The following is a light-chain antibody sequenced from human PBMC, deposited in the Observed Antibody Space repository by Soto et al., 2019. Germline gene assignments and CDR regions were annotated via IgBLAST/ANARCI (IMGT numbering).Light chain of an antibody. J-gene: IGLJ1*01. CDR3: GSYTSSSTHYV. V-gene: IGLV2-14*01. CDR1: SSDVGGSNY. Sequence: QSALTQPASVSGSPGQSITISCTGTSSDVGGSNYVSWYQQHPGKAPKLMIYDVSNRPSGVSNRFSGSKSGNTASLTISGLQAEDEADYYCGSYTSSSTHYVVGTGTKLTVL. CDR2: DVS.